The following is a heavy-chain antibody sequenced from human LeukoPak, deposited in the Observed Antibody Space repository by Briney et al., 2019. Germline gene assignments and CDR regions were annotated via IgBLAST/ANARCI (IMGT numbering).Heavy chain of an antibody. CDR2: VSGSAGST. CDR1: GFTFSSYA. Sequence: PGGSLRLSCAASGFTFSSYAMSWVRQAPGKGLEWVSGVSGSAGSTSYGDSVKGRFTISRDNSKNTLYLQMNSLRAEDAAVYYCAKAPVTSCRGAFCYPFDYWGQGTLVTVSS. D-gene: IGHD2-15*01. CDR3: AKAPVTSCRGAFCYPFDY. V-gene: IGHV3-23*01. J-gene: IGHJ4*02.